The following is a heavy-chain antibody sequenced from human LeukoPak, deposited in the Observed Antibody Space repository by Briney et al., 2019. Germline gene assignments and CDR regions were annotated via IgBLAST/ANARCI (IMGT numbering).Heavy chain of an antibody. CDR3: ARVMYSSSWINWFDP. CDR2: ISSSGSTI. V-gene: IGHV3-11*04. Sequence: GGSLRLSCAASGFTFSDYYMSWIRQAPGKGLEWVSYISSSGSTIYYADSVKGRFTISRDNAKNSLYLQMNSLRAEDTAVYYCARVMYSSSWINWFDPWGQGTLVTVSS. J-gene: IGHJ5*02. CDR1: GFTFSDYY. D-gene: IGHD6-13*01.